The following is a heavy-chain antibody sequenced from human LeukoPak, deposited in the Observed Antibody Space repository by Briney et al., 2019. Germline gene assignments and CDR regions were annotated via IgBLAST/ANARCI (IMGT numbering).Heavy chain of an antibody. Sequence: SETLSLTCTVSGGSISSYYWSWIRPPPGKGLEWIGYIYYSGSTNYNPSLKSRVTISVDTSKNQFSLKLSSVTAADTAVYYCARSYSSGFYWIDYWGQGTLVTVSS. J-gene: IGHJ4*02. CDR1: GGSISSYY. CDR2: IYYSGST. CDR3: ARSYSSGFYWIDY. D-gene: IGHD6-19*01. V-gene: IGHV4-59*08.